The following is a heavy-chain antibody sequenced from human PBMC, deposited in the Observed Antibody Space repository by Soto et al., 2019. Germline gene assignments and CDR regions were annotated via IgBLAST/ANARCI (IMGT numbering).Heavy chain of an antibody. CDR1: GGSFSGYY. J-gene: IGHJ1*01. V-gene: IGHV4-34*01. CDR2: INHSGST. CDR3: ARGHLLRYFDWLLYSSAEYFQH. D-gene: IGHD3-9*01. Sequence: QVQLQQWGAGLLKPSETLSLTCAVYGGSFSGYYWSWLRQPPGKGLEWIGEINHSGSTNYNPSLKSRVTISVDTSNNQFSLKLSSVTAADTAVYYCARGHLLRYFDWLLYSSAEYFQHWGQGTLVTVSS.